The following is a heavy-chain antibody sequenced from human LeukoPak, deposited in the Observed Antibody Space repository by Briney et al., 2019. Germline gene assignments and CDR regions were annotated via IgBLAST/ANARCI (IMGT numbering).Heavy chain of an antibody. D-gene: IGHD3-16*01. V-gene: IGHV3-7*01. CDR1: GFTFSNAW. CDR2: IKQDGSEK. J-gene: IGHJ6*02. CDR3: ARDLGYGLASFGMDV. Sequence: GGSLRLSCAASGFTFSNAWMSWVRQAPGKGLEWVANIKQDGSEKYYVDSVKGRFTISRDNAKNSLYLQMNSLRAEDTAVYYCARDLGYGLASFGMDVWGQGTTVTVSS.